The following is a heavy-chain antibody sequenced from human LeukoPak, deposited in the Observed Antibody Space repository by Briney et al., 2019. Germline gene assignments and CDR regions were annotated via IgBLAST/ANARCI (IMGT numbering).Heavy chain of an antibody. D-gene: IGHD6-13*01. CDR2: ISGNGDNT. V-gene: IGHV3-23*01. CDR1: GFTFSSYV. Sequence: GGSLRLSCAASGFTFSSYVMTWVRQAPEKKGLEWVSGISGNGDNTYYADSVKGRFTISRDNSKNTLYLQMNSLRAEDTAVYYCAKGSSTYSITSYWYFDLWGRGTLVTVSS. CDR3: AKGSSTYSITSYWYFDL. J-gene: IGHJ2*01.